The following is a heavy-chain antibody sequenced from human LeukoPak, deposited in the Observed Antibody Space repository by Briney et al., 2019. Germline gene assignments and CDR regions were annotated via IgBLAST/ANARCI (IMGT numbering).Heavy chain of an antibody. CDR1: GGSMNIYY. J-gene: IGHJ4*02. D-gene: IGHD6-19*01. CDR2: IDYSGST. V-gene: IGHV4-59*01. CDR3: ARDTSDSSGWYYFDY. Sequence: SETLSLTCTVSGGSMNIYYWSWIRQPPGKGLEWIGYIDYSGSTNYNASIKSRVTISVDTSKNQFSLQLRSVTAADTAVYYCARDTSDSSGWYYFDYWGQGTLVTVSS.